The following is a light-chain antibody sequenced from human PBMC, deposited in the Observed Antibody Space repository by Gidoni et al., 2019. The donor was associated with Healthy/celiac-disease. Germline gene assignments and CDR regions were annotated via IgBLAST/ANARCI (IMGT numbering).Light chain of an antibody. CDR1: SLGCYY. CDR3: NSRHSSGTHLEV. CDR2: GNN. Sequence: SSELTEDPDGGVDLGQTVRITCQGDSLGCYYASWYQQKPGQAPVLVIYGNNNRPSGIPARFSGSSSGNTASLTITGAQAEDEADYYCNSRHSSGTHLEVFGGGTTLTVL. V-gene: IGLV3-19*01. J-gene: IGLJ2*01.